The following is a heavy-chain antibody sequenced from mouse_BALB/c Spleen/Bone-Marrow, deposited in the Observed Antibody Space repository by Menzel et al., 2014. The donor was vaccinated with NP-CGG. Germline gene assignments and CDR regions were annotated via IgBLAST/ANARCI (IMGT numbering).Heavy chain of an antibody. Sequence: EVQLQQSGAEFVKPGASVKLSCTASGFNIKDTYMHWVKRRPEQGLEWIGMIDPANDNTKYDPKFQGKATITADTSSNTAYLQLSSLTSEDTAVYYCARADGYYAWFAYWGQGTLVTVSA. V-gene: IGHV14-3*02. D-gene: IGHD2-3*01. CDR2: IDPANDNT. CDR1: GFNIKDTY. CDR3: ARADGYYAWFAY. J-gene: IGHJ3*01.